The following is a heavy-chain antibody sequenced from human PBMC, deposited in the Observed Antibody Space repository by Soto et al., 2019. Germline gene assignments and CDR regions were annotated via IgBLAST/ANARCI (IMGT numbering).Heavy chain of an antibody. CDR1: GYTFTSYG. CDR2: ISAYNGNT. Sequence: QVQLVQSGAEVKKPGASVKVSCKASGYTFTSYGISWVRQAPGQGLEWMGWISAYNGNTNYAQKLQGRGTMTTDTSTSTAYMALRSLRSDDTAVYYCARGPHCSSTSCYILYYFDYWGQGTLVTVSS. V-gene: IGHV1-18*01. CDR3: ARGPHCSSTSCYILYYFDY. J-gene: IGHJ4*02. D-gene: IGHD2-2*01.